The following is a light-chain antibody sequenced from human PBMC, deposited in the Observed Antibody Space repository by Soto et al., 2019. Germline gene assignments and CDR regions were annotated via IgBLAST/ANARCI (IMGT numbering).Light chain of an antibody. CDR1: SSNIGNNY. J-gene: IGLJ2*01. CDR3: QSYDPTLNVV. CDR2: DNN. Sequence: QSVLTQPPSVSAAPGQKVTISCSGSSSNIGNNYVSWYQQLPGTAPKLLIYDNNKRPSGIPDRFSGSKSGTSATLAITGLQAEDEADYYCQSYDPTLNVVFGGGTKLTVL. V-gene: IGLV1-51*01.